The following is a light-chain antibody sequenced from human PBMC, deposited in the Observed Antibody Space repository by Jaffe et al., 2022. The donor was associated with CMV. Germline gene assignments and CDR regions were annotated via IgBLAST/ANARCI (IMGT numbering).Light chain of an antibody. Sequence: DIHMTQSPASLSASVGDRVTITCRASQSISAYLNWYQQRPGKAPRLLIFTASALQSGVPSRFSGSGSGTDFTLTISDLQPEDFATYYCQQSYSNPTFGGGTRVEIK. CDR3: QQSYSNPT. J-gene: IGKJ4*01. CDR1: QSISAY. CDR2: TAS. V-gene: IGKV1-39*01.